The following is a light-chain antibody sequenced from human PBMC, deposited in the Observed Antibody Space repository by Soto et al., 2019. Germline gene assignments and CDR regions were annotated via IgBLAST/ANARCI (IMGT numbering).Light chain of an antibody. CDR3: QQYNNWPPGIT. J-gene: IGKJ5*01. V-gene: IGKV3-15*01. CDR1: QNINSN. Sequence: ILMTQSPATLSVSRGERATLSCRASQNINSNLAWYRQKPGQSPRLLIYDSSTRATGIPARFSGSGSGTEFTLTISSLQTEDFTVYYCQQYNNWPPGITLGQGTRLEI. CDR2: DSS.